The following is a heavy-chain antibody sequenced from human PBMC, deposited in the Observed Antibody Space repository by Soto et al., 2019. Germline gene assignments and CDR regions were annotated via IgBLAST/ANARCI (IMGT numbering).Heavy chain of an antibody. D-gene: IGHD1-1*01. J-gene: IGHJ6*01. Sequence: GESLKISCKGSVYSFTSYCIGWLRQMPVKGLEWMGIIYPCDSDTRYSPSFQGQVTISADESISTAYLQWSSLKASDTAMYYWARDVGTTGTKGPEYYYSYGMELWGQGTTVTVSS. CDR3: ARDVGTTGTKGPEYYYSYGMEL. CDR2: IYPCDSDT. CDR1: VYSFTSYC. V-gene: IGHV5-51*01.